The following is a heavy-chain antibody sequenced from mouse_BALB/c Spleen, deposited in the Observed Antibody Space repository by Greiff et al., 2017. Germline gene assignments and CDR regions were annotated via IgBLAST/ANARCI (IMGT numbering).Heavy chain of an antibody. V-gene: IGHV1-87*01. CDR2: IYPGDGDT. J-gene: IGHJ2*01. CDR3: ARSIITTVVPGYFDY. D-gene: IGHD1-1*01. CDR1: GYTFTSYW. Sequence: VQLQQSGAELARPGASVKLSCKASGYTFTSYWMQWVKQRPGQGLEWIGAIYPGDGDTRYTQKFKGKATLTADKSSSTAYMQLSSLASEDSAVYYCARSIITTVVPGYFDYWGQGTTLTVSS.